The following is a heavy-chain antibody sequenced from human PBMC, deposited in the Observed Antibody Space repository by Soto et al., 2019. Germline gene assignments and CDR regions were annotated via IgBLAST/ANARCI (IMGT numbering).Heavy chain of an antibody. CDR1: AGTFSSYA. D-gene: IGHD2-15*01. Sequence: SVKVSCKASAGTFSSYAISWVRQAPGQGLEWMGGIIPIFGTANYAQKFQGRVTITADESTSTAYMELSSLRSEDTAVYYCARAPLPPDAMAVAATVYWYFDLWGRGTLVTVSS. CDR3: ARAPLPPDAMAVAATVYWYFDL. J-gene: IGHJ2*01. CDR2: IIPIFGTA. V-gene: IGHV1-69*13.